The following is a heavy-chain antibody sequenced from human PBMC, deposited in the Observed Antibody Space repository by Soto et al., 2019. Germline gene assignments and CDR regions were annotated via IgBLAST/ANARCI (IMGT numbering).Heavy chain of an antibody. CDR3: AREPGEIECSSSTHPFFP. D-gene: IGHD6-6*01. V-gene: IGHV3-30-3*01. J-gene: IGHJ5*02. CDR1: GFTFSSYA. Sequence: GGSLRLSCAASGFTFSSYAMHWVRQAPGKGLEWVAVISYDGSNKYYADSVKGRFTISRDNSKNTLYLQMNSLRAEDTAVYYCAREPGEIECSSSTHPFFPWGQGTLVTVSS. CDR2: ISYDGSNK.